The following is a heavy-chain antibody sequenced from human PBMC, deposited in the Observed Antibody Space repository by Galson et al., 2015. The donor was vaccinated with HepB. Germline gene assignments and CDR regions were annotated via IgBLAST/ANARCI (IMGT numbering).Heavy chain of an antibody. V-gene: IGHV1-69*13. D-gene: IGHD2-15*01. Sequence: SVKVSCKASGGTFSRYGISWVRQAPGQGLEWMGGIIPIFGTANYAQKFQGRVTITADESTSTAYTELSSLRSEDTAVYYCARGGTSVVGGTPNWFDPWGQGTLVTVSS. CDR3: ARGGTSVVGGTPNWFDP. CDR2: IIPIFGTA. J-gene: IGHJ5*02. CDR1: GGTFSRYG.